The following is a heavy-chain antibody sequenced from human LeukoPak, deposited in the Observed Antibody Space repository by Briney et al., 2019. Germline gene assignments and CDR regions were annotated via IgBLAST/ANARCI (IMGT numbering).Heavy chain of an antibody. Sequence: SETLSLTCTVSGGSISSSSYYWGWIRQPPGKGLEWIGSIYYSGSTYYNPSLKSRVTISVDTSKNQFSLELSSVTAADTAVYYCARDRYYYGSGSYYNVWGQGTLVTVSS. CDR3: ARDRYYYGSGSYYNV. CDR1: GGSISSSSYY. V-gene: IGHV4-39*07. J-gene: IGHJ4*02. CDR2: IYYSGST. D-gene: IGHD3-10*01.